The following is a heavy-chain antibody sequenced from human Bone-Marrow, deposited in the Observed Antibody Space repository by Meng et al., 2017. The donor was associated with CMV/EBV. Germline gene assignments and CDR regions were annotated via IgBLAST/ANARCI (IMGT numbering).Heavy chain of an antibody. CDR2: ISTYNGDT. CDR3: ARHYCSSTTCYGYFDY. D-gene: IGHD2-2*01. V-gene: IGHV1-18*04. CDR1: GYTFTGYY. J-gene: IGHJ4*02. Sequence: ASVKVSCKASGYTFTGYYMHWVRQAPGQGLEWMGWISTYNGDTNYAQKLQGRVTMTTDTSTSTVYMELRSLRSDDTAVYYCARHYCSSTTCYGYFDYWGQGTLVTVPS.